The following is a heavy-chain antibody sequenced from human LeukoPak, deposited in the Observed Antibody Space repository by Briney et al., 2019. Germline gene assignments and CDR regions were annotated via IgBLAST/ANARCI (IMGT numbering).Heavy chain of an antibody. Sequence: ASVKVSCKASGYTFTDYSMHWVRQAPGQGLEWMGWINPNSGGANYAQKFQGRVTMTRDTSISTAYMELSRLRSDDTAVYYCAREVSSIAARPPWFDPWGQGTLVTVSS. V-gene: IGHV1-2*02. CDR3: AREVSSIAARPPWFDP. J-gene: IGHJ5*02. D-gene: IGHD6-6*01. CDR2: INPNSGGA. CDR1: GYTFTDYS.